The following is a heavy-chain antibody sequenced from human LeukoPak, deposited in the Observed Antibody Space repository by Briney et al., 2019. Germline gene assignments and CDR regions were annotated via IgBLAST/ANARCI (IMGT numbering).Heavy chain of an antibody. V-gene: IGHV1-2*02. D-gene: IGHD3-16*02. CDR3: ATTLRLGELSLDT. CDR2: INPNSGGT. CDR1: GYTFTGYY. J-gene: IGHJ5*02. Sequence: GASVKVSCKAPGYTFTGYYMHWVRQAPGQGLEWMGWINPNSGGTNYAQKFQGRVTMTRDTSISTAYMELSRLRSDDTAVYYCATTLRLGELSLDTWGQGALVTVSS.